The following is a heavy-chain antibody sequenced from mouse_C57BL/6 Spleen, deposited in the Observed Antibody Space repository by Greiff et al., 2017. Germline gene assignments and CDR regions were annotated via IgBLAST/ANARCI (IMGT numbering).Heavy chain of an antibody. J-gene: IGHJ4*01. D-gene: IGHD2-3*01. Sequence: VQLQQSGPELVKPGASVKIPCKASGYTFTDYNMDWVKQSHGKSLEWIGDINPNNGGTIYNQKFKGKATLTVDKSSSTAYMELRSLTSEDTAVYYCARGYDGNRYYYAMDYWGQGTSVTVSS. V-gene: IGHV1-18*01. CDR3: ARGYDGNRYYYAMDY. CDR1: GYTFTDYN. CDR2: INPNNGGT.